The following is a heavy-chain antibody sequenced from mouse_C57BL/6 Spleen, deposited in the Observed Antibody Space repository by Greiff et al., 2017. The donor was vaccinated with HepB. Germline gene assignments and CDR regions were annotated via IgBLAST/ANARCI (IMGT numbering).Heavy chain of an antibody. CDR3: ARPYYSNYYAMDY. CDR2: IWSGGST. V-gene: IGHV2-2*01. J-gene: IGHJ4*01. D-gene: IGHD2-5*01. Sequence: QVQLKESGPGLVQPSQSLSITCTVSGFSLTSYGVHWVRQSPGKGLEWLGVIWSGGSTDYNAAFISRLSISKDNSKSQVFFKMNRLQADDTAIYYCARPYYSNYYAMDYWGQGTSVTVSS. CDR1: GFSLTSYG.